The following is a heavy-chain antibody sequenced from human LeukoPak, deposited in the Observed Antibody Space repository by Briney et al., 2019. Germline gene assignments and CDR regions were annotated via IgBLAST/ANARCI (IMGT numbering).Heavy chain of an antibody. CDR3: ARDHYHKIHSVMVTAPDY. D-gene: IGHD2-21*02. Sequence: GASVKVSCNASGYTFTSYYMHWVRQAPGEGLEWMGIINPTGGSTSYAQKFQGRVTMTRDTSTSTVYMELSSLRSEDTAVYYCARDHYHKIHSVMVTAPDYWGQGTLVIVSS. CDR1: GYTFTSYY. V-gene: IGHV1-46*01. CDR2: INPTGGST. J-gene: IGHJ4*02.